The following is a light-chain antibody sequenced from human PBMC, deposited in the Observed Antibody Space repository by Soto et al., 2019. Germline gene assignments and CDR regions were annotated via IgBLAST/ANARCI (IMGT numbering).Light chain of an antibody. CDR3: QHLNSYPVT. V-gene: IGKV1-9*01. Sequence: QLTQSPSSLSASVGDRVTITCRASQGISSYLAWHQQKPGKAPKLLIYSASTLQSGVPSRFSGSGSGTDFTLTISSLQPEDFATYYCQHLNSYPVTFGGGTKVEIK. CDR1: QGISSY. J-gene: IGKJ4*01. CDR2: SAS.